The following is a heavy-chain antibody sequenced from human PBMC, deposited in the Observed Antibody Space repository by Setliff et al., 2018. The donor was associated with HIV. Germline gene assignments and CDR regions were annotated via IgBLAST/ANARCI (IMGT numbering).Heavy chain of an antibody. Sequence: SETLSLTCTASGGSISSYYWSWIRQPPGKGLEWIGFVFYSGDTSYNPSLKRRVTISVDTSKNQISLKRRSVTAADTAVYYCARGWLQFGWFDPWGQGTLVTVSS. D-gene: IGHD5-12*01. J-gene: IGHJ5*02. V-gene: IGHV4-59*01. CDR3: ARGWLQFGWFDP. CDR2: VFYSGDT. CDR1: GGSISSYY.